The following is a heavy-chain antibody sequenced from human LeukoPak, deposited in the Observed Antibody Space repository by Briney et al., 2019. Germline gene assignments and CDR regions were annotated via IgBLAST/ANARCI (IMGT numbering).Heavy chain of an antibody. CDR3: ARIEDYGGNSVNY. J-gene: IGHJ4*02. D-gene: IGHD4-23*01. Sequence: PSETLSLTCAVSGGSISSGGYSWSWIRQPPGKGLEWIGYIYYSGSTNYNPSLKSRVTISVDTSKNQFSLKLSSVTAADTAVYYCARIEDYGGNSVNYWGQGTLVTVSS. CDR1: GGSISSGGYS. CDR2: IYYSGST. V-gene: IGHV4-61*08.